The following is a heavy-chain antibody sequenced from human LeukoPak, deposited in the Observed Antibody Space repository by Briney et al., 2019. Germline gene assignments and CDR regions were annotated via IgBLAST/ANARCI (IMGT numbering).Heavy chain of an antibody. D-gene: IGHD2-2*01. V-gene: IGHV4-31*03. CDR1: GGSINIGGYY. Sequence: PPQTLSLTCTVSGGSINIGGYYWSWIRQHPGKGLEWVGYIYYTGTTYYNAPLKSRLTMSVDTSENQFSLKLTSVTAADTAVYYCARYSSRSFYFDFWGQGTLVTVSS. J-gene: IGHJ4*02. CDR2: IYYTGTT. CDR3: ARYSSRSFYFDF.